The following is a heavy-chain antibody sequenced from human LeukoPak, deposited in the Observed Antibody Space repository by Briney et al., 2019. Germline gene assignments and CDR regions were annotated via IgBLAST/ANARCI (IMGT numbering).Heavy chain of an antibody. J-gene: IGHJ6*03. V-gene: IGHV1-2*02. D-gene: IGHD6-19*01. Sequence: ASVKVSRKASGYTFTGYYMHWVRQAPGQGLEWMGWINPNSGGTNYAQKFQGRVTMTRDTSISTAYMELSGLRSDDTAVYYCARDSSGWLRYYYYYMDVWGKGTTVTVSS. CDR3: ARDSSGWLRYYYYYMDV. CDR2: INPNSGGT. CDR1: GYTFTGYY.